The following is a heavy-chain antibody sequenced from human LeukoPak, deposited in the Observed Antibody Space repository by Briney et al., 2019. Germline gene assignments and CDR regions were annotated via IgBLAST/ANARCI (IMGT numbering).Heavy chain of an antibody. J-gene: IGHJ4*02. V-gene: IGHV1-24*01. CDR2: FDPEDGET. Sequence: ASVKVSCKVSGYTLIELSMHWVRQAPGKGLEWMGGFDPEDGETIYAQKFQGRVTMTEDTSTDTAYMELSSLRSEDTAVYYCATDYGDYEYYFDYWGQGTLVTVSS. CDR1: GYTLIELS. D-gene: IGHD4-17*01. CDR3: ATDYGDYEYYFDY.